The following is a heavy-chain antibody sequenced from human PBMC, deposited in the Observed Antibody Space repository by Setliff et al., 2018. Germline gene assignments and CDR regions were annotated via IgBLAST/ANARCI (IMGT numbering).Heavy chain of an antibody. J-gene: IGHJ4*02. CDR2: VRSNSVGGTT. D-gene: IGHD3-10*01. CDR1: GLTFADAW. V-gene: IGHV3-15*01. Sequence: GGSLRLSCTASGLTFADAWMNWVRQAPGKGLEWVARVRSNSVGGTTEYGAPVKGRFTISRDDSKDTVYLQMNDLKTEDTGVYYCTGRTYGHQLGYYWGQGTLVTVST. CDR3: TGRTYGHQLGYY.